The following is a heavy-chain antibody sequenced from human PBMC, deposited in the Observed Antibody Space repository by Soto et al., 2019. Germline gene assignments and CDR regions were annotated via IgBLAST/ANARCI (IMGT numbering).Heavy chain of an antibody. V-gene: IGHV3-74*01. J-gene: IGHJ4*02. CDR3: TRGYYGPDY. CDR2: IDSDGGTT. Sequence: EVQLVESGGGSVQPGGSLRLSCAASGFTFSSYFMYWVRQAPGKGLVWVSRIDSDGGTTNYADSVKGRFTISRDNAKNTLYLQMNSLRAEDTAVYYCTRGYYGPDYWGQGTLVTVSS. CDR1: GFTFSSYF. D-gene: IGHD3-10*01.